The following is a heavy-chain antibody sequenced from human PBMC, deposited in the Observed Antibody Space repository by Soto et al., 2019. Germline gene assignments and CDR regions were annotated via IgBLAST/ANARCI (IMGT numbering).Heavy chain of an antibody. CDR2: IKEDGSKK. CDR1: GFTFSSYA. Sequence: GGSLRLSCAASGFTFSSYAMHWVRQAPGKGLEWVANIKEDGSKKYYVDSVKGRFTISRDNSKNTLYLQMNSLRAEDTAVYYCAGLSYGTTRSFDYWGQGTLVTVSS. CDR3: AGLSYGTTRSFDY. V-gene: IGHV3-7*03. D-gene: IGHD1-1*01. J-gene: IGHJ4*02.